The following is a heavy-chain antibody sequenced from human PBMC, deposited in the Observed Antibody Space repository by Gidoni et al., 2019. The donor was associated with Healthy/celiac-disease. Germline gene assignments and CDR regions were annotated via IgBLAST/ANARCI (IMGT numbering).Heavy chain of an antibody. CDR3: ARDVRGGDYGGDYYGMDV. Sequence: QVQLVESGGGVVQPGRSLRLSCAASGFTFSSYAMHWVRQAPGKGLEWVAVISYDGSNKYYADSVKGRFTISRDNSKNTLYLQMNSLRAEDTAVYYCARDVRGGDYGGDYYGMDVWGQGTTVTVSS. D-gene: IGHD4-17*01. CDR1: GFTFSSYA. CDR2: ISYDGSNK. V-gene: IGHV3-30-3*01. J-gene: IGHJ6*02.